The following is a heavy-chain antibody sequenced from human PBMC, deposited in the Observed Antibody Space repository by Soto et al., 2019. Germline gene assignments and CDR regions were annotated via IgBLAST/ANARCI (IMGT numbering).Heavy chain of an antibody. J-gene: IGHJ6*03. V-gene: IGHV3-33*01. CDR2: IWYDGSNK. D-gene: IGHD6-13*01. CDR3: ARAQHSSSWYVGGYYYYYYMDV. CDR1: GFTFSSYG. Sequence: GGSLRLSCAASGFTFSSYGMHWVRQAPGKGLEWVAVIWYDGSNKYYADSVKGRFTISRDNSKNTLYLQMNSLRAEDTAVYYCARAQHSSSWYVGGYYYYYYMDVWGKGTTVTVSS.